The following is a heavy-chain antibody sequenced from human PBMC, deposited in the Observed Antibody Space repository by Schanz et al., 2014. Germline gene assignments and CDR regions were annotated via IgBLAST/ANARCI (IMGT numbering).Heavy chain of an antibody. J-gene: IGHJ6*02. CDR1: GFTVSSNH. CDR3: ARDIDDRRGYRSRYCLEDCMDV. CDR2: ICSSGNTI. V-gene: IGHV3-11*01. Sequence: GQLAESGGGLVQPGGSLRLSCAVSGFTVSSNHMSWVRQAPGKGLEWVSYICSSGNTIYYADSVKGRFTISRDNAKNTLYLQMDRRRAEDKAVYDCARDIDDRRGYRSRYCLEDCMDVWGQGTTVTVSS. D-gene: IGHD3-16*01.